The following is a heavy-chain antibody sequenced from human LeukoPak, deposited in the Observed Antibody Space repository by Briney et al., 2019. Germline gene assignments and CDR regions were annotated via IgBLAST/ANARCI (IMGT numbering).Heavy chain of an antibody. CDR3: ARGTFDIVVVPARFDP. CDR2: IIPIFGTA. CDR1: GGTFSSYA. D-gene: IGHD2-2*01. Sequence: GASVKVSCKASGGTFSSYAISWVRQAPGQGLEWMGGIIPIFGTANYAQKFQGRVTMTRNTSISTAYMELSSLRSEDTAVYYCARGTFDIVVVPARFDPWGQGTLVTVSS. V-gene: IGHV1-69*05. J-gene: IGHJ5*02.